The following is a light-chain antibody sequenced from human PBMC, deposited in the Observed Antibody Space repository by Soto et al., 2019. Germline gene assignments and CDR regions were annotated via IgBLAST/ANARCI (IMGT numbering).Light chain of an antibody. CDR2: AAS. Sequence: AIRMTQSPSSFSASTGDRVTITCRASQGISSYLAWYQQKPGKAPKLLNYAASTLQSGVPSRFSGSGSGTDFTLTISCLRSEDFATYYCQQYYSYPWTFGQGTKLEIK. V-gene: IGKV1-8*01. CDR3: QQYYSYPWT. CDR1: QGISSY. J-gene: IGKJ2*02.